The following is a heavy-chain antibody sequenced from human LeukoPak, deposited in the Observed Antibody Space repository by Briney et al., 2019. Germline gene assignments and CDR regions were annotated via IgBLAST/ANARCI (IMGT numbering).Heavy chain of an antibody. V-gene: IGHV3-74*01. CDR2: INTDGSST. CDR3: ARAERGGASLY. J-gene: IGHJ4*02. D-gene: IGHD1-26*01. CDR1: GFTFSSYW. Sequence: GGSLRLSCAASGFTFSSYWMHWVRRAPGKGLVWVSRINTDGSSTNYADSVKGRFTISRDNAKNTLYLQMNSLRAEDTAVYYCARAERGGASLYWGQGTLVTVSS.